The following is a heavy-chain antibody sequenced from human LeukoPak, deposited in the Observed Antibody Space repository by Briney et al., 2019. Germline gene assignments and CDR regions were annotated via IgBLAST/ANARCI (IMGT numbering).Heavy chain of an antibody. V-gene: IGHV1-18*01. CDR3: ARCDYVWGDYRYRPILYFDF. D-gene: IGHD3-16*02. CDR1: GGTFSSYG. J-gene: IGHJ4*02. Sequence: ASAKVSCKASGGTFSSYGISWVRQAPGQGLEWMGWISGYDGNRNYAQKFQGRVTMTTDPSTSTAYMELRSLRFDDTAVYYCARCDYVWGDYRYRPILYFDFWGQGSLVTVSS. CDR2: ISGYDGNR.